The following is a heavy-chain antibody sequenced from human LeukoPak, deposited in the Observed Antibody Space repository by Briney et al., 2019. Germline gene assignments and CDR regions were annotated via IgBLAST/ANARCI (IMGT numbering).Heavy chain of an antibody. D-gene: IGHD2-2*01. CDR1: GYTFTSYY. CDR2: INPSGGST. CDR3: ARDEDIVVVPAATLRY. V-gene: IGHV1-46*01. J-gene: IGHJ4*02. Sequence: ASVKVSCKASGYTFTSYYMHWVRQAPGQGLEWMGIINPSGGSTSYAQKFQGRVTMTRDTSTSTVYMELSSLRSEDTAVYYCARDEDIVVVPAATLRYWGQGTLVTVSS.